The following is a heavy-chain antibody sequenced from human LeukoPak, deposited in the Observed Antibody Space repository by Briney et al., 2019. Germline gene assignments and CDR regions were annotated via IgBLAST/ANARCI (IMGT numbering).Heavy chain of an antibody. CDR1: GGSFSGYY. V-gene: IGHV4-34*01. D-gene: IGHD4-23*01. CDR3: ARYLDYGGNSRVFQH. Sequence: SETLSLTCAVYGGSFSGYYWTWIRQPPGKGLEWIGEINHGGSTNYNPSLKSRVTISIDTSKNQFSLKLSSVTAADTAVYYCARYLDYGGNSRVFQHWGQSTLVTVSS. J-gene: IGHJ1*01. CDR2: INHGGST.